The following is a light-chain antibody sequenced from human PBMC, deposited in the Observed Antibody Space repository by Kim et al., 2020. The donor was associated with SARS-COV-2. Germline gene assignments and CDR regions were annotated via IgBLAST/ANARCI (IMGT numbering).Light chain of an antibody. CDR2: DKG. Sequence: SSELTQDPTVSVALGQTVRITCQGEKLRNFFANWYQQKPGQAPVVVISDKGNPPSGIPDRFSGSHSGNTAYLTITGVQAEDEAVYYCDSRDSSYYGWVFG. CDR1: KLRNFF. J-gene: IGLJ3*02. V-gene: IGLV3-19*01. CDR3: DSRDSSYYGWV.